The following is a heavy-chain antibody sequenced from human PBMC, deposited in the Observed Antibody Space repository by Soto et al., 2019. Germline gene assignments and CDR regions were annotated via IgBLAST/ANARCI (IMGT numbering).Heavy chain of an antibody. V-gene: IGHV4-31*03. J-gene: IGHJ4*02. CDR1: GGSVSSGGWY. Sequence: SETVSLTCTVSGGSVSSGGWYWSWIRQHPGKGLEWIGYIYYSGSTYYNPSLKSRVTISVDTSKNQFSLKLSSVTAADTAVYYCARSDGRYWGQGTLVTVSS. CDR3: ARSDGRY. CDR2: IYYSGST.